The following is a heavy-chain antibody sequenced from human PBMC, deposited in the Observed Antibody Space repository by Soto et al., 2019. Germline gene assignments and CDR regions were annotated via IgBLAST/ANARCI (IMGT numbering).Heavy chain of an antibody. D-gene: IGHD6-13*01. Sequence: GPSVKVSCKASGYTFTGYYMHWVRKAPGQGLEWMGWINPNSGGTNYAQKYQGWVTMTRDTSISTAYIELSRLRSDDTAVYYCAREGGSWSQTPTPYYYSGTDVWGQGTTVTVSS. CDR1: GYTFTGYY. CDR2: INPNSGGT. CDR3: AREGGSWSQTPTPYYYSGTDV. J-gene: IGHJ6*02. V-gene: IGHV1-2*04.